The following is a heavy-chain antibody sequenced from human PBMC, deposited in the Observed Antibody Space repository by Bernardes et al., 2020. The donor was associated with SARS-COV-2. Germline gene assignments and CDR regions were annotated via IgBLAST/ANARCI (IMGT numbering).Heavy chain of an antibody. CDR3: ARDTPGVGGWYSGAFDY. D-gene: IGHD6-19*01. CDR1: GGSISSGCYY. CDR2: IYYSGST. Sequence: SETLSLTCTVSGGSISSGCYYWSWIRQHPGKGLEWIGYIYYSGSTYYNPSLKSRVTISVDTSKNQFSLKLSSVTAADTAVYYCARDTPGVGGWYSGAFDYWGQGTLVTVSS. V-gene: IGHV4-31*03. J-gene: IGHJ4*02.